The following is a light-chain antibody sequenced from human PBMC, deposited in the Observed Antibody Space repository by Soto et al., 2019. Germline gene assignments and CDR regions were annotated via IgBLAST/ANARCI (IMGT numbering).Light chain of an antibody. V-gene: IGKV3-11*01. CDR2: YMS. CDR3: HQRQSWPRT. CDR1: QYVGSR. Sequence: EIVLTQSPGTLSLSPGETATLSCRASQYVGSRWALYQHKPGQAPRLLIYYMSKRATGIPARFSGSGSGTDFTLTISSLAPDDFAIYYCHQRQSWPRTFGQGTKVDIK. J-gene: IGKJ1*01.